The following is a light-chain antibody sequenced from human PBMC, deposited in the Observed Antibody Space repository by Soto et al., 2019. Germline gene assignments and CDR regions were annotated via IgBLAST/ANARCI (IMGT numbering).Light chain of an antibody. CDR1: QSVRSTY. J-gene: IGKJ3*01. CDR2: GSS. Sequence: EKVLTQSPGTLSLSPGERATLSCRASQSVRSTYLAWYQQKPGQAPRLLIYGSSTRAAGIPDRFSGSGSGTDFTLTISSLEPEDFAVYFCQQYFTSPPTFGPGAKV. V-gene: IGKV3-20*01. CDR3: QQYFTSPPT.